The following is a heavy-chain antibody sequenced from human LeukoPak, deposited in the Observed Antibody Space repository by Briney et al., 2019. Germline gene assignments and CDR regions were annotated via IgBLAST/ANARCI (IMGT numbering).Heavy chain of an antibody. CDR2: VDPEDGET. CDR3: ATARIMITFGGAAPRQDNDY. J-gene: IGHJ4*02. D-gene: IGHD3-16*01. V-gene: IGHV1-69-2*01. Sequence: ASVKVSCKASGYTFTGYYMHWVQQAPGKGLEWMGLVDPEDGETIYAEKFQGRVTITADTSTDTAYMELSSLRSEDTAVYYCATARIMITFGGAAPRQDNDYWGQGTLVTVSS. CDR1: GYTFTGYY.